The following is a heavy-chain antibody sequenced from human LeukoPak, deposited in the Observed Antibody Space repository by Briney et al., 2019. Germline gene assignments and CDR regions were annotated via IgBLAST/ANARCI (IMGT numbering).Heavy chain of an antibody. CDR2: INHSGST. V-gene: IGHV4-34*01. D-gene: IGHD3-9*01. J-gene: IGHJ4*02. Sequence: SETLSLTCAVYGGSFSGYYWSWIRQPPGKGLEWIGEINHSGSTNYNPSLKSRVTISVDTSKNQFSLKLSSVTAADTAVYYCARGGSILTGYQYYFDYWGQGTLVTVSS. CDR3: ARGGSILTGYQYYFDY. CDR1: GGSFSGYY.